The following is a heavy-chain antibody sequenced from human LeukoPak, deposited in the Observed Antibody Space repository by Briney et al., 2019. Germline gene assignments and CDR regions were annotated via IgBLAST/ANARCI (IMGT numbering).Heavy chain of an antibody. J-gene: IGHJ4*02. V-gene: IGHV3-48*01. CDR1: GFTFSRFE. CDR2: ISSDSSNI. D-gene: IGHD5-24*01. Sequence: QTGGSLRLSCVASGFTFSRFEMNWVRQAPGKGLEWVSYISSDSSNIYYADSVNGRFTISRDNAKNSLYLQMNSLRAEDTAVYYCARAHWGRWLQFDYWGQGTLVTVSS. CDR3: ARAHWGRWLQFDY.